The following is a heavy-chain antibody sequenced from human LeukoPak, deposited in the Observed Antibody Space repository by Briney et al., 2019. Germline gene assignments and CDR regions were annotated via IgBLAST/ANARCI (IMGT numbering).Heavy chain of an antibody. V-gene: IGHV3-30-3*01. D-gene: IGHD3-16*01. Sequence: PGGSLRLSCTASGFTFSTYAMHWVRQAPGKGLEWVAVISYDGSNKYYADSVKGRFTISRDNAKNSLYLQMNSLRAEDTAVYYCASLWGGDYWGQGTLVTVSS. J-gene: IGHJ4*02. CDR3: ASLWGGDY. CDR1: GFTFSTYA. CDR2: ISYDGSNK.